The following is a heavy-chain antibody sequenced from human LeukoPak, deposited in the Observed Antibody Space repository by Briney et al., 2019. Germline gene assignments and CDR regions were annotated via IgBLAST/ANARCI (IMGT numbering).Heavy chain of an antibody. Sequence: GGSLRLSCAASGFTFSDHYMDWVRQAPGKGLEWVGRTRNKANSYTTEYAASVKGRFTISRDDSRNSLYLQMNSLKTEDTAVYYCASLYGSGKRWVDPWGQGTLVTVSS. CDR1: GFTFSDHY. CDR2: TRNKANSYTT. CDR3: ASLYGSGKRWVDP. D-gene: IGHD3-10*01. J-gene: IGHJ5*02. V-gene: IGHV3-72*01.